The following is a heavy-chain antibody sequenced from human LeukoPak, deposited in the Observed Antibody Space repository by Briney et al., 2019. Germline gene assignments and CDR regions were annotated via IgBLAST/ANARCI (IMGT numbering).Heavy chain of an antibody. J-gene: IGHJ4*02. Sequence: GGSLRLSCAASGFTFSSCSMNWVRQAPGRGLEWVSSITSSSSTIYYADSVKGRFTISRDNAKNSLYLQMNSLRDEDTAVYYCARFIAAAGKSLDYWGQGTLVTVSS. D-gene: IGHD6-13*01. CDR2: ITSSSSTI. V-gene: IGHV3-48*02. CDR1: GFTFSSCS. CDR3: ARFIAAAGKSLDY.